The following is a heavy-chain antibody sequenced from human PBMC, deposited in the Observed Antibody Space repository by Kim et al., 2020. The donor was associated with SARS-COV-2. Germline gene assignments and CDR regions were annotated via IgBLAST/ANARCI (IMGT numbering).Heavy chain of an antibody. D-gene: IGHD2-2*01. Sequence: SETLSLTCTVSGGSISSNYWSWIRRYPGQGLEWIGHISYSGSTSYNPPLKSRVTISVDTSKSQFSLNLISVTAADTAVYYCARRYCSTTSCNYWYFDLWGRGTLITVS. J-gene: IGHJ2*01. CDR2: ISYSGST. CDR1: GGSISSNY. CDR3: ARRYCSTTSCNYWYFDL. V-gene: IGHV4-59*01.